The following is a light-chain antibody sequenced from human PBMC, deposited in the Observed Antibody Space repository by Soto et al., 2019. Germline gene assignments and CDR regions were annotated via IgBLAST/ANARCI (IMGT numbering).Light chain of an antibody. CDR2: GAS. CDR3: QQYGSSPRT. Sequence: EIVLTQSPGTLSLSPGERATLSCRASQSVSSNYVAWSRQKPGQAPRLLIYGASSRATGIPDRFSGSGSGTDFTLTISRLEPEDFAVYYCQQYGSSPRTFGQGTKVDIK. J-gene: IGKJ1*01. V-gene: IGKV3-20*01. CDR1: QSVSSNY.